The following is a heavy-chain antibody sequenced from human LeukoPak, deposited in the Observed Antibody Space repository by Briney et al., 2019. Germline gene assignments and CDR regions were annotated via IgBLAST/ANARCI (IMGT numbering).Heavy chain of an antibody. V-gene: IGHV4-39*01. CDR2: SYYTGST. D-gene: IGHD3-16*01. CDR1: GRSISISTYY. CDR3: ARQRRSGGGFIYY. J-gene: IGHJ4*02. Sequence: SETLSLTCTVSGRSISISTYYRGWIRRPPGEGLEWIGISYYTGSTYYNPSLRSRVTIAVDTSKKQFSLDLSSVTAADTAVYYCARQRRSGGGFIYYWGQGALVTVAS.